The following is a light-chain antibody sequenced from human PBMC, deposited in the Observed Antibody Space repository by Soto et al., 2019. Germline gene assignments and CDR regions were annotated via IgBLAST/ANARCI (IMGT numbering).Light chain of an antibody. CDR3: QNYDDVPLT. J-gene: IGKJ4*01. V-gene: IGKV1-27*01. Sequence: DFRMTQSPFSLSASVGDRVTITCRASRGISNHLAWYQQKPGKVPKLLIYAASALQSGVPPRFSGSGSGTDFTLSISSLQPEDVATYYCQNYDDVPLTFGGGTKVDIK. CDR2: AAS. CDR1: RGISNH.